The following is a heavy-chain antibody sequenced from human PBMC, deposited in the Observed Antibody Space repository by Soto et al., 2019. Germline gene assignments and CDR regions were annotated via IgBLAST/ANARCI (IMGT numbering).Heavy chain of an antibody. CDR3: ARLPVGEGFDY. CDR1: GFTFSSYD. V-gene: IGHV3-13*04. Sequence: EVQLVESGGGLVQPGGSLRLSCAASGFTFSSYDMHWVRQATGKGLEWVSSIGTAGDTYYAGSVKGRFTISRENAKNSLYLKMNSLRAGDTAVYYCARLPVGEGFDYWGQGTLVTVSS. J-gene: IGHJ4*02. CDR2: IGTAGDT. D-gene: IGHD2-2*01.